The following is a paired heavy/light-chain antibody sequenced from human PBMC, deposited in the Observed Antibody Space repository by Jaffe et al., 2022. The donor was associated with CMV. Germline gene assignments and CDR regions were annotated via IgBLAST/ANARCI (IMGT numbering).Light chain of an antibody. Sequence: DIVMTQSPASLAVSLGERATINCKTSQSLFLGSNNKDYLAWYQQKAGQPPQLLIYWASTRESGVPDRFSGSGSGTDFTLTISSLQAEDVGIYYCQQYYSTPLTFGGGTKVEIK. CDR2: WAS. CDR3: QQYYSTPLT. J-gene: IGKJ4*01. V-gene: IGKV4-1*01. CDR1: QSLFLGSNNKDY.
Heavy chain of an antibody. V-gene: IGHV1-69*01. J-gene: IGHJ2*01. CDR3: ARTPPYYFDSSAFTYFDL. CDR1: GGTLNTDA. CDR2: IIPTIGSA. D-gene: IGHD3-22*01. Sequence: QVQLVQSGAEMKKPGSSVKVSCKASGGTLNTDAINWVRQAPGQGLEWMGGIIPTIGSANYAQKFQGRATITADEFTSTVFMELSSLRSEDTAVYFCARTPPYYFDSSAFTYFDLWGRGSLVTVSS.